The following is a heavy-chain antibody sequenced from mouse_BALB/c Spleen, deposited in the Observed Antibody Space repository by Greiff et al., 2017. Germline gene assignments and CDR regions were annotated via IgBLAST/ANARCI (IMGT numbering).Heavy chain of an antibody. Sequence: VQLHQSGPGLVAPSQSLSITCTVSGFSLTSYGVHWVRQPPGKGLEWLGVIWAGGSTNYNSALMSRLSISKDNSKSQVFLKMNSLQTDDTAMYYCARGNRYDGFAYWGQGTLVTVSA. D-gene: IGHD2-14*01. CDR2: IWAGGST. V-gene: IGHV2-9*02. J-gene: IGHJ3*01. CDR1: GFSLTSYG. CDR3: ARGNRYDGFAY.